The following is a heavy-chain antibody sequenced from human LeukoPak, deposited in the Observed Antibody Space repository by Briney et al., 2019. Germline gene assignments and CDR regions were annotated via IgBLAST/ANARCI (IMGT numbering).Heavy chain of an antibody. CDR1: GFTFSSYA. CDR3: AKPQAGYDSSGYYPYYFDY. Sequence: PGGSLRLSXAASGFTFSSYAMSWVRQAPGKGLEWVSAISGSGGSTYYADSVKGRFTISRDNSKNTLYLQMNSLRAEDTAVYYCAKPQAGYDSSGYYPYYFDYWGQGTLVTVSS. V-gene: IGHV3-23*01. CDR2: ISGSGGST. J-gene: IGHJ4*02. D-gene: IGHD3-22*01.